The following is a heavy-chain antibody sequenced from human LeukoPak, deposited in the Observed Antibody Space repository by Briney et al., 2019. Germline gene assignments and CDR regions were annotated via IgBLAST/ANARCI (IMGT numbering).Heavy chain of an antibody. D-gene: IGHD4-17*01. J-gene: IGHJ6*02. V-gene: IGHV1-2*04. CDR1: GYTFTGYY. CDR2: INPNSGGT. Sequence: ASVKVSCTASGYTFTGYYMHWVRQAPGQGLEWMGRINPNSGGTNCAQKFQGLVTMTRDTSISTAYMELSRLRSDDTAVYYCARDRRTTVTKGDYYGMDVWGQGITVTVSS. CDR3: ARDRRTTVTKGDYYGMDV.